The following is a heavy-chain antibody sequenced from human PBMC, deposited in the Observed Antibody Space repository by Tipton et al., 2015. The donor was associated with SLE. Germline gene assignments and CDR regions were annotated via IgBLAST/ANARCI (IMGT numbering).Heavy chain of an antibody. CDR2: IYHSGST. Sequence: TLSLTCAVSGYSISGAYYWGWIRQPPGKGLEWIGSIYHSGSTYYNPSLKSRVTISVDTSKNQFSLKRSSVTAADTAVYYCARRGVGATYWYFDLWGRGTLVTVSS. J-gene: IGHJ2*01. D-gene: IGHD1-26*01. CDR1: GYSISGAYY. CDR3: ARRGVGATYWYFDL. V-gene: IGHV4-38-2*01.